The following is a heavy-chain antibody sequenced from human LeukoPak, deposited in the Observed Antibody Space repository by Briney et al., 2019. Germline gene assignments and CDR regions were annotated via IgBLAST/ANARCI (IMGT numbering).Heavy chain of an antibody. CDR2: IIWNSGSI. Sequence: GGSLRLSCAASGFTFDDYAMHWVRQAPGKGLEWVSGIIWNSGSIGYADSVKGRFTISRDNAKNSLYLQMNSLRAEDTALYYCAKGRDKYQLLSKNWFDPWGQGTLVTVSS. V-gene: IGHV3-9*01. J-gene: IGHJ5*02. CDR1: GFTFDDYA. D-gene: IGHD2-2*01. CDR3: AKGRDKYQLLSKNWFDP.